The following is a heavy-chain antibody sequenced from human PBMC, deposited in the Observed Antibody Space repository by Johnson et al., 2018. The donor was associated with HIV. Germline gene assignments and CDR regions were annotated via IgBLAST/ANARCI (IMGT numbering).Heavy chain of an antibody. CDR3: YCTGHFGAGSESKGTFDA. Sequence: QMLLVESGGGLVQPGRSLRLSCAASGFTFDDYAMHWVRQAPGKGLEWVAVISYDGSNKYYADSVKGRFTISGDNSKNTLYLQMTSLRQDDTAVYSCYCTGHFGAGSESKGTFDAWGQGTMVTVSS. D-gene: IGHD3-10*01. CDR2: ISYDGSNK. V-gene: IGHV3-30-3*01. CDR1: GFTFDDYA. J-gene: IGHJ3*01.